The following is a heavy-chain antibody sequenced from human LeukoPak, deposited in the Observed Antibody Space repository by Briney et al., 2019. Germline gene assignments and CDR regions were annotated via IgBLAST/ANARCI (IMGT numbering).Heavy chain of an antibody. CDR1: GYTFTSYG. J-gene: IGHJ4*02. V-gene: IGHV1-18*01. D-gene: IGHD6-13*01. Sequence: GASVKVSCKASGYTFTSYGISWVRQAPGQGLEWMGWISAYNGNTNCAQKLQGRVTMTTDTSTSTAYMELRSLRSDDTAVYYCARYRRSSSWGDYFDYWGQGTLVTVSS. CDR3: ARYRRSSSWGDYFDY. CDR2: ISAYNGNT.